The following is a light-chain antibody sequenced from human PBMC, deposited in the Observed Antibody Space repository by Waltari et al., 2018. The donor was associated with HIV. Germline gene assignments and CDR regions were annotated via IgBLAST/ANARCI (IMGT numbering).Light chain of an antibody. J-gene: IGKJ4*01. CDR1: QDISNY. Sequence: AIRMTQSPSSFSASTGDSVPITCRANQDISNYLAWYQQKPGKVPKLLVYDASALQSGVPSRFSGSGSGTDFTLTISSLQSEDFATYFCQQYYTYPLTFGGGTNVDIK. V-gene: IGKV1-8*01. CDR3: QQYYTYPLT. CDR2: DAS.